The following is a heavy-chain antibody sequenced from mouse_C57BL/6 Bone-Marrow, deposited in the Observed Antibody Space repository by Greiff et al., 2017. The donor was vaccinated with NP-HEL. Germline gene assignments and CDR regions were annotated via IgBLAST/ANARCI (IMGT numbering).Heavy chain of an antibody. CDR1: GFTFSSYG. J-gene: IGHJ3*01. V-gene: IGHV5-6*01. CDR2: ISSGGSYT. CDR3: ERHRRLRRDWFAY. D-gene: IGHD2-4*01. Sequence: EVKLVESGGDLVKPGGSLKLSCAASGFTFSSYGMSWVRQTPDKRLEWVATISSGGSYTYYPDSVKGRFTISRDNAKNTLYLQMSSLKSEDTAMYYCERHRRLRRDWFAYWGQGTLVTVSA.